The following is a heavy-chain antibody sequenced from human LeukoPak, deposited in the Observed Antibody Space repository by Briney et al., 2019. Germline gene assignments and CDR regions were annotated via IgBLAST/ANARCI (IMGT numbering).Heavy chain of an antibody. V-gene: IGHV3-15*01. CDR1: GFTFTNAW. CDR2: IKSKTDGGTT. D-gene: IGHD3-22*01. J-gene: IGHJ4*02. CDR3: PTDRWRYYSDSSASYPRGGGGENY. Sequence: GGSLRLSCAASGFTFTNAWMGWVRQAPGQGLEWVGRIKSKTDGGTTDYAAPVKGRFTISRVDSKNTLYLQMNSLKAEDTAVYYCPTDRWRYYSDSSASYPRGGGGENYWGQGTLVTVSS.